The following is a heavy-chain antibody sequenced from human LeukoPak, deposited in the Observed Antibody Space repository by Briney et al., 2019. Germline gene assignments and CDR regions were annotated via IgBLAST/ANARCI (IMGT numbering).Heavy chain of an antibody. Sequence: GGSLRLSCAASGFTFGSYGLHWVRQAPGKGLEWVALISYDGSNKYYADSVKGRFTISRDNSKNTLYLQMNSLRAEDTAVYYCARKSGYNWFDPWGQGTLVTVSS. CDR3: ARKSGYNWFDP. D-gene: IGHD5-12*01. CDR1: GFTFGSYG. CDR2: ISYDGSNK. J-gene: IGHJ5*02. V-gene: IGHV3-30*03.